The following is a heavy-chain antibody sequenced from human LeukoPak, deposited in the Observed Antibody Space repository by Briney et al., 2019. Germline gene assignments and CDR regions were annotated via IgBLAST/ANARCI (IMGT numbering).Heavy chain of an antibody. Sequence: SETLSLTCTDSGGSISSGGYHWSWIRQHPGKGLECIGYIYYSGSTYYNPSLKCRLTISVDTSKNQFSLKLSSVTAADTAVYYCARTADFRYYYDSSGYAFDIWGQGTMVTVSS. CDR2: IYYSGST. D-gene: IGHD3-22*01. CDR1: GGSISSGGYH. V-gene: IGHV4-31*03. J-gene: IGHJ3*02. CDR3: ARTADFRYYYDSSGYAFDI.